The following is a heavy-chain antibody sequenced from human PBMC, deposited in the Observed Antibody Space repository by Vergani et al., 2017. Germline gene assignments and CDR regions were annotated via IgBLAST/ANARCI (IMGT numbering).Heavy chain of an antibody. CDR3: GGGYTVHGSGAFDI. CDR1: GGSISSSNW. D-gene: IGHD5-12*01. Sequence: QVQLQESGPGLVKPSGTLSLTCAVSGGSISSSNWWSWVRQPPGKGLEWIGSIYYSGSTYYNPSLKSRVTISVDTSKNQFSLKLSSVTAADTAVYYCGGGYTVHGSGAFDIWGQGTMVTVSS. J-gene: IGHJ3*02. V-gene: IGHV4-4*02. CDR2: IYYSGST.